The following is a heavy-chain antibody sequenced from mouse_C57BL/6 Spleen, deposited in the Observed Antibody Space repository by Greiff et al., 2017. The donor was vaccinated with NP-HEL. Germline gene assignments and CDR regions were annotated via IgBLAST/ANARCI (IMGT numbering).Heavy chain of an antibody. CDR3: ARDSSGYDYYAMDY. Sequence: VQLQESGAELARPGASVKLSCKASGYTFTSYGISWVKQRTGQGLEWIGEIYPRSGNTYYNEKFKGKATLTADKSSSTAYMELRSLTSEDSAVYFCARDSSGYDYYAMDYWGQGTSVTVSS. CDR1: GYTFTSYG. CDR2: IYPRSGNT. D-gene: IGHD3-2*02. J-gene: IGHJ4*01. V-gene: IGHV1-81*01.